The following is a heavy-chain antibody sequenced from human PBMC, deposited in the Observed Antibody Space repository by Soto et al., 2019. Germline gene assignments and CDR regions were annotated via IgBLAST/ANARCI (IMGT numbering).Heavy chain of an antibody. CDR1: GGTFSSYA. CDR2: IIPIFGTA. Sequence: QVQLVQSGAEVKKPGSSVKVSCKASGGTFSSYAISWVRQAHGQGLEWMGGIIPIFGTANYAQKFQGRVTIPADESTSTDYRERSSLRSEDTAVYYCASAPSRYYYYGMDVGRQGTPVTSSS. J-gene: IGHJ6*02. V-gene: IGHV1-69*12. CDR3: ASAPSRYYYYGMDV. D-gene: IGHD7-27*01.